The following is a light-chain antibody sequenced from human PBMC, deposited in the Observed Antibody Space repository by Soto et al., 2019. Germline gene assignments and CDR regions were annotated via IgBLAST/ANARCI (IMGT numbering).Light chain of an antibody. CDR3: AAWDDSLNGYV. CDR1: SSNIGSST. CDR2: SNN. Sequence: QSVLTQPPSASGTPGQRVTISCSGSSSNIGSSTVNWYQQLPGTAPKLLINSNNQRPSGVPDRFSGSKSGTSASLAIRGLQSEDEADYYCAAWDDSLNGYVIGTGTKLTVL. J-gene: IGLJ1*01. V-gene: IGLV1-44*01.